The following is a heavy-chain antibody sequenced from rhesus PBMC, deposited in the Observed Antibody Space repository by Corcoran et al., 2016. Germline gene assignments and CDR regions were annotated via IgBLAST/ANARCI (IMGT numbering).Heavy chain of an antibody. D-gene: IGHD6-31*01. V-gene: IGHV4-106*01. J-gene: IGHJ4*01. CDR3: ASPAGGSGWEYFDY. CDR1: GGSISDSYY. Sequence: QVQLQESGPGLVKPSETLSLTCAVSGGSISDSYYWSWIRQPPGKGLEWIGYIYGSGGSTYSNPSLKSRVTISIATSRNQFSLKLSAGTAADTAVYYCASPAGGSGWEYFDYWGQGVLVTVSS. CDR2: IYGSGGST.